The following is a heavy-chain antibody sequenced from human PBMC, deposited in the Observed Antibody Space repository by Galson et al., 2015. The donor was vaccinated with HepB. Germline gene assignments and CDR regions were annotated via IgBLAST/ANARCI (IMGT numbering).Heavy chain of an antibody. D-gene: IGHD4-17*01. J-gene: IGHJ4*02. CDR3: AIRTPYGDKASFDY. CDR2: FDPEDGET. CDR1: GYTLTELS. V-gene: IGHV1-24*01. Sequence: SVKVSCKVSGYTLTELSMHWVRQAPGKGLEWMGGFDPEDGETIYAQKFQGRVTMTEDTSTDTAYMELSSLRSEDTAVYYCAIRTPYGDKASFDYWGQGTLVTVSS.